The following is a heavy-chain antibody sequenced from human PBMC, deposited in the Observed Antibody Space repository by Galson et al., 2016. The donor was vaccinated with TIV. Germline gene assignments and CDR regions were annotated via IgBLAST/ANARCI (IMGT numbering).Heavy chain of an antibody. J-gene: IGHJ3*01. CDR3: ARLFFFDTRNVLVGAFDV. V-gene: IGHV4-31*11. CDR1: GGSINSAGYY. Sequence: TLSLTCDVSGGSINSAGYYWSWLRQQSGEGLEWIAYIHSSGITYYNPSLKSRVTFSVATSKSQLSLNLSSVTAADTAVYFCARLFFFDTRNVLVGAFDVWGHGTMVSVSS. CDR2: IHSSGIT. D-gene: IGHD3-22*01.